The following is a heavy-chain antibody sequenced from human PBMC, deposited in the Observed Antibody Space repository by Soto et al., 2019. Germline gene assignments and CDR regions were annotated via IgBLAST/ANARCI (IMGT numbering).Heavy chain of an antibody. D-gene: IGHD3-22*01. V-gene: IGHV4-59*08. CDR2: IYYSVNT. Sequence: SGTLSLTCTVSGVSINSYYWTWIRQPPGEGLEWIGYIYYSVNTNYNPSLKSRVTISVDTSKNQFSLKLSSVTAADTAVYYCARHLGYDSGGSYRNRFDPWGQGTLVTVS. CDR3: ARHLGYDSGGSYRNRFDP. J-gene: IGHJ5*02. CDR1: GVSINSYY.